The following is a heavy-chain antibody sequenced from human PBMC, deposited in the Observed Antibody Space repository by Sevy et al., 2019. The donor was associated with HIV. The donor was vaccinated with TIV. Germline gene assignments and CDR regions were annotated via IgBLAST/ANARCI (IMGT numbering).Heavy chain of an antibody. D-gene: IGHD1-26*01. Sequence: GGSLRLSCAASGFTFSDYCMTWIRQAPGKGLDWVALISHDGINEYYADSVKGRFTISRDNSKNTVYLEMNSLRNEDTAIYFCANAYSGSYSHSYLYALDVWGQGTTVTVSS. V-gene: IGHV3-30*18. J-gene: IGHJ6*02. CDR1: GFTFSDYC. CDR2: ISHDGINE. CDR3: ANAYSGSYSHSYLYALDV.